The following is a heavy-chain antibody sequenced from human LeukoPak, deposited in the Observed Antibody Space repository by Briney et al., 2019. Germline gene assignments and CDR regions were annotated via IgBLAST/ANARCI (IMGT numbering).Heavy chain of an antibody. Sequence: GGSLRLSCAASGFTFSSYWVSWVRQAPGKRLEWVANIKQDGSEKYYVDSVKGRFTISRDNAKNSLYLQMNSLRAEDTAVYYCMRDTAWGQGTLVTVSS. CDR3: MRDTA. V-gene: IGHV3-7*04. CDR2: IKQDGSEK. CDR1: GFTFSSYW. J-gene: IGHJ5*02. D-gene: IGHD4-11*01.